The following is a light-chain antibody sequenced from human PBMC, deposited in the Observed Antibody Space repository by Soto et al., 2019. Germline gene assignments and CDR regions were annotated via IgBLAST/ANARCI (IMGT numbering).Light chain of an antibody. CDR3: HQYNNYSWT. CDR2: KAS. CDR1: QTISSW. J-gene: IGKJ1*01. Sequence: DIQMTQSPSTLSGSVGDRVTITCRASQTISSWLAWYQQKPGKAPKLLIYKASTLKSGVPSRFSGSGSGTEFNLTISRLQPDDFATYYCHQYNNYSWTCGQGTKVDIK. V-gene: IGKV1-5*03.